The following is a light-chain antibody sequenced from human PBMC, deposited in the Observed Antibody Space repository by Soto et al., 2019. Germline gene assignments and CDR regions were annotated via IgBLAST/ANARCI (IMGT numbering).Light chain of an antibody. CDR2: KAS. CDR1: QSISSW. CDR3: LQYNSLYT. J-gene: IGKJ2*01. V-gene: IGKV1-5*03. Sequence: DIQMTQSPSTLSASVEDRVTITCRASQSISSWLAWYQQKPGKAPKLLIYKASSLESGVPSRFSGSGSGTEFTLTISSLQPDDLATYYCLQYNSLYTFGQGTKLEIK.